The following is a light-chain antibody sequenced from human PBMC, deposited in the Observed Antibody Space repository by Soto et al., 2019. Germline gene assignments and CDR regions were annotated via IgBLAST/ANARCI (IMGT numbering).Light chain of an antibody. CDR1: QSISTW. V-gene: IGKV1-12*01. J-gene: IGKJ4*01. CDR2: RAS. CDR3: QQGSDFPLT. Sequence: DLQMTQSPSSVSASVGARVSITCRASQSISTWLAWYQQKPGKAPKLLIYRASSLQSGVPSRFSGSGSGTDFTLTISSLQPEDFATYHCQQGSDFPLTFGGGTKVEI.